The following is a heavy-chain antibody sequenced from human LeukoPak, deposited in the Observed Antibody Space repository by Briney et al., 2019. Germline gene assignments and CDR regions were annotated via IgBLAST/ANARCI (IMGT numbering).Heavy chain of an antibody. CDR2: INPNSGGT. Sequence: ASVKVSCKASGYSFTGYYMHWVRQAPGQGLEWMGWINPNSGGTDYAQMLQGRVTMTRDTSMSTAYMEVRRLTSDDTAVYYCARDRDGYNRAVDYWGQGTLVTVSS. D-gene: IGHD5-24*01. V-gene: IGHV1-2*02. CDR3: ARDRDGYNRAVDY. CDR1: GYSFTGYY. J-gene: IGHJ4*02.